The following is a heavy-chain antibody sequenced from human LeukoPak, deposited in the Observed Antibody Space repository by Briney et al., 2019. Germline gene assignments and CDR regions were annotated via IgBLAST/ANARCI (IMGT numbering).Heavy chain of an antibody. CDR2: VSSSGSYT. CDR3: AKWRPVGDYDDY. J-gene: IGHJ4*02. D-gene: IGHD4-17*01. CDR1: GFSPSNYI. Sequence: PGGSLRLSCVASGFSPSNYIMSWVRQAPGKGLEWVSTVSSSGSYTYYADSVKGRFTISRDNSKNTVYLEVNSLRAEDTAVYCCAKWRPVGDYDDYWGQGTLVTVSS. V-gene: IGHV3-23*01.